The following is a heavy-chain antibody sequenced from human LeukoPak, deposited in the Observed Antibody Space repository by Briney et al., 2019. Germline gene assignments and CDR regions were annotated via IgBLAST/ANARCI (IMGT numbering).Heavy chain of an antibody. V-gene: IGHV4-39*01. Sequence: SETLSLTCTVSGDSISSSSYYWGWIRQPPGKGLEWIGSIYYIGSTHYNPSLKSRVTISVDTSKNQFSLNLSSVTAADTAVYYCARHGESNSWYTWFDPWGQGTLVTVSS. D-gene: IGHD6-13*01. CDR1: GDSISSSSYY. CDR3: ARHGESNSWYTWFDP. J-gene: IGHJ5*02. CDR2: IYYIGST.